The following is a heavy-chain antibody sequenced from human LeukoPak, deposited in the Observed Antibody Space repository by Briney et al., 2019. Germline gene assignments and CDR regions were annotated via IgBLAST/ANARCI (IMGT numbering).Heavy chain of an antibody. CDR3: ARAETPVTTWDY. CDR2: IYTGGNT. V-gene: IGHV3-66*01. CDR1: GLTVSYNY. Sequence: GGSLRLSCAASGLTVSYNYMNWVRQAPGKGLEWASAIYTGGNTYYADSVKGRFTISRDNSKNTLYLQMNSLRAEDTAVYYCARAETPVTTWDYWGQGTLVTVSS. J-gene: IGHJ4*02. D-gene: IGHD4-17*01.